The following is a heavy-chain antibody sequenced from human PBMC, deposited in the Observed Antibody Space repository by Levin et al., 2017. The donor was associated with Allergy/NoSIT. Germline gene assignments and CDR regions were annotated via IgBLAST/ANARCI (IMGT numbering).Heavy chain of an antibody. V-gene: IGHV5-51*01. D-gene: IGHD3-3*01. J-gene: IGHJ4*02. CDR3: VLYDFWHGYGVDY. CDR1: GYSFIHYR. CDR2: IYPGDSDT. Sequence: GESLKISCKGSGYSFIHYRIGWVRQMPGKGLEWMGIIYPGDSDTKYSPSFQGQVTISADKSISTAYLQWRSLTASDTALYYCVLYDFWHGYGVDYWGQGTLVTVSS.